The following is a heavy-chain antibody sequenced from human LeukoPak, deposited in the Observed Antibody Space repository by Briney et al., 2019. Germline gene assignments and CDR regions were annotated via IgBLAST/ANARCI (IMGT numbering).Heavy chain of an antibody. CDR2: ICSSGSA. Sequence: GSLRLSCAASGFTFSSYGMSWVRQAPGKGLEWIGSICSSGSAYYNPSLKSRVTTSIDTSKNQFSLRLTSVTAADTAFYYCARLWSTSCRGGSCPHQPNSWGQGTLVTVSS. CDR1: GFTFSSYG. CDR3: ARLWSTSCRGGSCPHQPNS. J-gene: IGHJ4*02. D-gene: IGHD2-15*01. V-gene: IGHV4-39*01.